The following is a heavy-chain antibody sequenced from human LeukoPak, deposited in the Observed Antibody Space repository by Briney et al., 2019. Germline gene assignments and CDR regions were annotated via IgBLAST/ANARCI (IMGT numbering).Heavy chain of an antibody. V-gene: IGHV3-23*01. D-gene: IGHD3-22*01. CDR1: GFTFSSYA. Sequence: GSLRLSYAASGFTFSSYAMSWVRQAPGKGLEWVSGISGSGGNTYYADSVRGRFTISRDNSKNTLYLQMDSLRAEDTAVYYCAKDGYYYDSSGYYGQTFDYWGQGTLVTVSS. CDR2: ISGSGGNT. J-gene: IGHJ4*02. CDR3: AKDGYYYDSSGYYGQTFDY.